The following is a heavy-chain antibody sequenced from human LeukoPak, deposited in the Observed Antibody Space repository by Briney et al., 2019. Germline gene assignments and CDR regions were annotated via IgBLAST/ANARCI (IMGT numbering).Heavy chain of an antibody. V-gene: IGHV4-4*09. CDR3: ARTIAAAIFDP. J-gene: IGHJ5*02. CDR2: IYTSGST. Sequence: SETLSLTCTVSGGSISSYYWSWIRQPPGKGLEWIGYIYTSGSTNYNPSLKSRVTISVDTSKNQFSLKLSSVTAADTAVYYCARTIAAAIFDPWGQGTLVTVSS. D-gene: IGHD6-13*01. CDR1: GGSISSYY.